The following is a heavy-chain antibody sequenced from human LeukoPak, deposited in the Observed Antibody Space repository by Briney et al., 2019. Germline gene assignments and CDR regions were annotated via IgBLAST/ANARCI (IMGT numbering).Heavy chain of an antibody. V-gene: IGHV3-23*01. J-gene: IGHJ4*02. Sequence: GGPLRLSCAASGFTFSSYAMSWVRQAPGKGLEWVSAISDSGGSTYYADSVKGRFTISRDNSKNTLYLQMNSLRAEDTAVYYCAKDLRSYNWNGVPYWGQGTLVTVSS. CDR2: ISDSGGST. CDR3: AKDLRSYNWNGVPY. CDR1: GFTFSSYA. D-gene: IGHD1-20*01.